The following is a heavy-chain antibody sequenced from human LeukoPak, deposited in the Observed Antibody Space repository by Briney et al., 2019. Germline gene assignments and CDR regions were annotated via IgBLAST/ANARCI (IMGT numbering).Heavy chain of an antibody. CDR2: IGGSDGST. CDR1: GFTFSSYA. Sequence: GGSLRLSCAASGFTFSSYAMSWVRQAPGKGLEWVSAIGGSDGSTYYADSVKGRFTISRDNSKNTLYLQMNSLRAEDTAVYYCAKDRGIAVAGSFDYWGQGTLVTVSS. J-gene: IGHJ4*02. D-gene: IGHD6-19*01. CDR3: AKDRGIAVAGSFDY. V-gene: IGHV3-23*01.